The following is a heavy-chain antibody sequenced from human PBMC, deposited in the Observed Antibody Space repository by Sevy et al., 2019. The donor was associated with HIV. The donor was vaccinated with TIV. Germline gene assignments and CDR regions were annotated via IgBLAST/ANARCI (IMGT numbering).Heavy chain of an antibody. V-gene: IGHV1-2*06. J-gene: IGHJ4*02. Sequence: ASVKVSCKASGYTFSDYYIHWVRQAPGQGLEWMGRINHKSGGTNYAQKFQGRVTMTRDTSISTVYMELNRLTSDATAIYYCARNTNSLYSDYDRPVADYWGQGTLVTVSS. CDR1: GYTFSDYY. CDR3: ARNTNSLYSDYDRPVADY. D-gene: IGHD5-12*01. CDR2: INHKSGGT.